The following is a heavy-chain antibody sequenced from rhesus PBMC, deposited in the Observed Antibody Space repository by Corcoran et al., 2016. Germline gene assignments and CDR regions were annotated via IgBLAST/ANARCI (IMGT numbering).Heavy chain of an antibody. CDR1: GGSISGYYS. J-gene: IGHJ3*01. V-gene: IGHV4S14*01. CDR2: IYGRGGSN. CDR3: ASGDCSGIYCYGSAFDF. D-gene: IGHD2-27*01. Sequence: QVQLQESSPGLVKPSETLSLTCAVSGGSISGYYSWSWIRQPPGKGLEWIGGIYGRGGSNYLNPSLKSRVTLSVDTSKNQFSLKLSYVTAADTAVYYCASGDCSGIYCYGSAFDFWGQGLRVTVSS.